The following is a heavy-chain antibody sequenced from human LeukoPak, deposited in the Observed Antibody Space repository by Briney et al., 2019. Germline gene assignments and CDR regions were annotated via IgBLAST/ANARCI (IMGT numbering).Heavy chain of an antibody. CDR1: GFTFSSYS. CDR2: ISSSSSYI. Sequence: GGSLRLSCAASGFTFSSYSMNWVRQAPGKGLEWVSSISSSSSYIYYADSVKGRFTISRDNAKNSLYLQMNSLRAEDTAVYYCARADESYYDFWSGYWTYWGQGTLVTVSS. CDR3: ARADESYYDFWSGYWTY. D-gene: IGHD3-3*01. V-gene: IGHV3-21*01. J-gene: IGHJ4*02.